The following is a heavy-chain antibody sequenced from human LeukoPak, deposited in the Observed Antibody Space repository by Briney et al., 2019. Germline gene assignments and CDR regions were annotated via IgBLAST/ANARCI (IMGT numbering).Heavy chain of an antibody. D-gene: IGHD3-10*02. J-gene: IGHJ6*04. CDR1: GFTFSNYW. V-gene: IGHV3-48*03. CDR3: AELGITMIGGV. Sequence: GGSLRLSCAPSGFTFSNYWMNWVRQAPGKGLEWVSYISSSGSTIYYADSVKGRFTISRDNAKNSLYLQMNSLRAEDTAVYYCAELGITMIGGVWGKGTTVTISS. CDR2: ISSSGSTI.